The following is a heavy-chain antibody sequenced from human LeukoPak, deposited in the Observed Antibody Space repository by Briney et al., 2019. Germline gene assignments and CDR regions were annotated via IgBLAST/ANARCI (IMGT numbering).Heavy chain of an antibody. CDR3: ARDHDIVVVPAARDAFDI. CDR1: GYTCTSYG. Sequence: ASVKLSCKASGYTCTSYGISWVRQAPGQGLEGMGWISAYNSNTNYAQKLQGRVTMTTDTSTSTAYMELRSLRSDDTAVYYCARDHDIVVVPAARDAFDIWGQGTMVTVSS. D-gene: IGHD2-2*01. CDR2: ISAYNSNT. V-gene: IGHV1-18*04. J-gene: IGHJ3*02.